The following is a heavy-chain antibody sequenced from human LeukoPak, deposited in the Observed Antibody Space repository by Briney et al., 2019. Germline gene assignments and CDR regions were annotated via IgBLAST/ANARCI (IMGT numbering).Heavy chain of an antibody. Sequence: GGSLRLSCTASGFTFGDYAMSWFRQAPGKGLEWVGFIRSKAYGGTTEYAASVKGRFTISRDDSKSIAYLQMNSLKTEDTAVYYCQGFSRVRGVAPHYYYYYMDVWGKGTTVTVS. J-gene: IGHJ6*03. D-gene: IGHD3-10*01. CDR1: GFTFGDYA. CDR3: QGFSRVRGVAPHYYYYYMDV. V-gene: IGHV3-49*03. CDR2: IRSKAYGGTT.